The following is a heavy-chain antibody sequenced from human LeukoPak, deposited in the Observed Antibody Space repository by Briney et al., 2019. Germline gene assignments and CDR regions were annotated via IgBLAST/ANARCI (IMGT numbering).Heavy chain of an antibody. J-gene: IGHJ5*02. D-gene: IGHD2-2*01. Sequence: SETLSLTCTVSGGSISSYYWSWIRQPAGKGLEWIGRIYTSGGTNYNPSLKSRLTISVDKSKNQFSLRLSSVTAADTAVYYCARSVGYCSSASCYVNWFDPWGQGTLVTVSS. V-gene: IGHV4-4*07. CDR2: IYTSGGT. CDR1: GGSISSYY. CDR3: ARSVGYCSSASCYVNWFDP.